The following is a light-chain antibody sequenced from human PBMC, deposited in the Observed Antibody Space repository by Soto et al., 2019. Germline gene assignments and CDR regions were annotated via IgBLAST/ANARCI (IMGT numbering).Light chain of an antibody. J-gene: IGLJ1*01. CDR3: CSFSSGSTRYV. V-gene: IGLV2-14*01. CDR1: SSDVGGYNY. Sequence: QSALTQPASVSGSPGQSIAISGTGTSSDVGGYNYVSWYQQHPGKVPKLIIYDVSNRPSGVSYRFSGSKSGSTASLTISGLQAEDEADYYCCSFSSGSTRYVFGTGTKLTVL. CDR2: DVS.